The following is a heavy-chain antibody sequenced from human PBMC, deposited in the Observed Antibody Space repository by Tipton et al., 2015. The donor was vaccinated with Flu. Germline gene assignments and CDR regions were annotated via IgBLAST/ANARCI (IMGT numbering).Heavy chain of an antibody. J-gene: IGHJ5*02. CDR3: ARYPESNYHWFGP. Sequence: TLSLTCTVSGGSISSGSYYWTWIRQPAGKGLEWIGRVYPSGSTNYNPSLKSRVTISVDTSKNQFSLTLTSVTAADTAVYYCARYPESNYHWFGPWGQGALVTVSS. CDR1: GGSISSGSYY. V-gene: IGHV4-61*02. CDR2: VYPSGST. D-gene: IGHD4-11*01.